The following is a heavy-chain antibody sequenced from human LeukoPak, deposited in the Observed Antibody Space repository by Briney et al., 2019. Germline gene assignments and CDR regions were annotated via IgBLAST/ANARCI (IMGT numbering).Heavy chain of an antibody. CDR1: GYSINSGYY. D-gene: IGHD3-10*01. CDR2: VYHSGIS. CDR3: ARYGDLSYFDY. V-gene: IGHV4-38-2*02. Sequence: SETLSLTCTVSGYSINSGYYWGWIRQPPGKGLEWIGSVYHSGISYYNPSLKGRVTISVNTSKNQFSLGLSSVTAADAAVYYCARYGDLSYFDYWGQGTLVTVSS. J-gene: IGHJ4*02.